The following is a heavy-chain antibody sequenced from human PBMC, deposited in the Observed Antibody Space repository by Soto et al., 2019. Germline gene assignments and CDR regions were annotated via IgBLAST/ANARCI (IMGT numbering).Heavy chain of an antibody. V-gene: IGHV1-8*01. CDR3: ARGRSITFVGVIVIDY. D-gene: IGHD3-16*02. J-gene: IGHJ4*02. Sequence: ASVKVSCKASGYTFTSYDINWVRQATGQGLEWMGWMNPNSGNTGYAQKFQGRVTMTRNTSISTAYMELSSLRSEDTAVYYCARGRSITFVGVIVIDYWGQGTLVTVSS. CDR2: MNPNSGNT. CDR1: GYTFTSYD.